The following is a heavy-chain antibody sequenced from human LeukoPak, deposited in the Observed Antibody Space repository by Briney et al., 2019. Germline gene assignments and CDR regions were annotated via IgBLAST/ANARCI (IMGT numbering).Heavy chain of an antibody. Sequence: SETLSLTCAVYGGSFSGYYWSWIRQPPGKGLEWIGEINHSGSTNYNPSLKSRVTISVDTSKNQFSLKLSSVTAADTAVYYCARGVPSIVVVPAATKYYYCYYMDVWGKGTTVTVSS. CDR1: GGSFSGYY. CDR3: ARGVPSIVVVPAATKYYYCYYMDV. J-gene: IGHJ6*03. CDR2: INHSGST. V-gene: IGHV4-34*01. D-gene: IGHD2-2*01.